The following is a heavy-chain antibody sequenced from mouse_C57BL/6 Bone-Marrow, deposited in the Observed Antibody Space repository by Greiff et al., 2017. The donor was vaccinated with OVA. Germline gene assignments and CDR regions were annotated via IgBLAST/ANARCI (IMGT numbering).Heavy chain of an antibody. J-gene: IGHJ2*01. CDR2: IRLKSDNYAT. Sequence: EVKVEESGGGLVQPGGSMKLSCVASGFTFSNYWMNWVRQSPEKGLEWVAQIRLKSDNYATHYAESVKGRFTISRDDSKSSVYLQMNNVSAEDTGTYYCTAYFDYWGQGTTLTVSS. V-gene: IGHV6-3*01. CDR3: TAYFDY. CDR1: GFTFSNYW.